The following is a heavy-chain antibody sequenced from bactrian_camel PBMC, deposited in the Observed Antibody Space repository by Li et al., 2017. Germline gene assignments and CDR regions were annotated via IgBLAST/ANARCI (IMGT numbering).Heavy chain of an antibody. Sequence: DVQLVESGGGSVQAGGSLRLSWQASGYTNNWRYIGWFRQAPGKEREGLAAILSGAKSTIYAASVKGRFTISQDNAKNTVYLQMNSLKPEDTAMYYCAARGPYCYTKLSVRDFTYWGQGTQVTVS. J-gene: IGHJ6*01. CDR2: ILSGAKST. V-gene: IGHV3S40*01. CDR3: AARGPYCYTKLSVRDFTY. D-gene: IGHD2*01. CDR1: GYTNNWRY.